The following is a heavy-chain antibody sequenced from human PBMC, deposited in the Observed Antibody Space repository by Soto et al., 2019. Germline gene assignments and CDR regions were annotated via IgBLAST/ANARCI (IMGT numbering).Heavy chain of an antibody. V-gene: IGHV1-69*13. CDR3: ARAFIWSGELASVYYHYYGMDV. J-gene: IGHJ6*02. Sequence: ASVKVSCKGSGGSFSSSALNWVRQAPGQGLEWMGEITPIVGSANYAQKFQGRVTITADESTTTAYMELSSLRSEDTAVYYCARAFIWSGELASVYYHYYGMDVWGQGTTVTVSS. CDR2: ITPIVGSA. CDR1: GGSFSSSA. D-gene: IGHD3-10*01.